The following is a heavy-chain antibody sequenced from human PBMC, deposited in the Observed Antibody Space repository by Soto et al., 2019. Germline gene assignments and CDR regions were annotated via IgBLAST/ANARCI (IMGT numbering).Heavy chain of an antibody. CDR2: ISSTSAYI. Sequence: PGGSLRLSCAASGFTFSIYSMTWVRQSPGRGLEWVASISSTSAYIYYADSVKGRFNISRDNADNSLYLQMNSLRVDDTAVYYCARSGIESRTGSSPRGQGTLVTVSS. J-gene: IGHJ5*02. V-gene: IGHV3-21*01. CDR3: ARSGIESRTGSSP. D-gene: IGHD3-9*01. CDR1: GFTFSIYS.